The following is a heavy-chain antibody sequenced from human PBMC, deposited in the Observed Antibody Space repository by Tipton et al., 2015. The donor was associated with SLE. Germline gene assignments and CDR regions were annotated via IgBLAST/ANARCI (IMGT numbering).Heavy chain of an antibody. J-gene: IGHJ4*02. Sequence: TLSLTCTVSGGSISSYYWSWIRQPPGKGLEWIGYIHYSGSTNYNPSLKSRVTISVDTSKNQFSLKLSSVTAADTAVYYCARGYLWFGEFDYWGQGTLVTVSS. V-gene: IGHV4-59*01. D-gene: IGHD3-10*01. CDR2: IHYSGST. CDR1: GGSISSYY. CDR3: ARGYLWFGEFDY.